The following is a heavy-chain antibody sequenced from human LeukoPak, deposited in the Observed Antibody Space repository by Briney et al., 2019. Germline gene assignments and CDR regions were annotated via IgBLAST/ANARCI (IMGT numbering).Heavy chain of an antibody. D-gene: IGHD6-13*01. CDR2: IRYDGSTK. CDR1: GFSFSNYG. V-gene: IGHV3-30*02. J-gene: IGHJ4*02. CDR3: AKDLALARSYSSSWYEEYFDY. Sequence: GGSLRLSCAASGFSFSNYGMHWVRQAPGKGLEWVAFIRYDGSTKYYADSVKGRFTISRDNSKNTLYLQMNSLRVEDTAVYYCAKDLALARSYSSSWYEEYFDYWGQGTLVTVSS.